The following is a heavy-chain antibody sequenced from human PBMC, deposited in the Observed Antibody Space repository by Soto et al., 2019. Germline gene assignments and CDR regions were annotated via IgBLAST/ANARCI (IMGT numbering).Heavy chain of an antibody. CDR1: GFTFSGSA. J-gene: IGHJ6*03. V-gene: IGHV3-73*01. D-gene: IGHD3-3*01. CDR2: IRSKPNNYAT. CDR3: SRQASDFWSGKPQYYMDV. Sequence: EVQLVESGGGLVQPGGSLKLSCAASGFTFSGSAMHWVRHASGKGLEWVGRIRSKPNNYATAYGASVKGRFTISRDDSKNTAYLQMNSLNTEDTAVYYCSRQASDFWSGKPQYYMDVWGKGTTVTVSS.